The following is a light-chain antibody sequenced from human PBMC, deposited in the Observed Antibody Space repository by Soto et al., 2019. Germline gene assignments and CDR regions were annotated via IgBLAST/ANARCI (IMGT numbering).Light chain of an antibody. CDR2: YDS. Sequence: SSELTQPPSVSVAPEKTARLTCGGDNIGSKRVHWYRQKPGQAPVLVIYYDSDRPSGIPERFSGSNSGNTATLTINRVEAGDEADYYCQVWDITTDHYVFGTGTKLTVL. J-gene: IGLJ1*01. CDR3: QVWDITTDHYV. V-gene: IGLV3-21*04. CDR1: NIGSKR.